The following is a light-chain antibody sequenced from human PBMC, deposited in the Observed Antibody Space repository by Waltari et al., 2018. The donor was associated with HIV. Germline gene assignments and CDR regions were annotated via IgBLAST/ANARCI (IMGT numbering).Light chain of an antibody. CDR3: QQYANSPVT. V-gene: IGKV3-20*01. Sequence: EIVLTQSPGTLSLYPGGRATLSCRASQSVRSNFLAWYQQKRGQAPRLLIYGASTRATGIPDRFSGSGSGTDFTLTISRLEPEDFAVYFCQQYANSPVTFGHGTKVDIK. CDR2: GAS. CDR1: QSVRSNF. J-gene: IGKJ1*01.